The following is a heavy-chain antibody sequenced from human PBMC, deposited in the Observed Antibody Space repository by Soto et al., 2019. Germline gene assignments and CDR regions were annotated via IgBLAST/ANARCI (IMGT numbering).Heavy chain of an antibody. V-gene: IGHV4-39*01. CDR2: IYYSGST. Sequence: KASETLSLTCTVSGGSIISSSYYWCCIRQPPGKGLEWIGSIYYSGSTYYNPSLKSRVTISVDTSKNQFSLKLSSVTAADTAVYYCACGYSGYVYFDYWGQGTLVTVSS. CDR1: GGSIISSSYY. J-gene: IGHJ4*02. CDR3: ACGYSGYVYFDY. D-gene: IGHD5-12*01.